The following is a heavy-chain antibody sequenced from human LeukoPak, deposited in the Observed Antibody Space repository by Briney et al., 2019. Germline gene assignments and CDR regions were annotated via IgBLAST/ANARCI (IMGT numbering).Heavy chain of an antibody. CDR3: ARAGYSSTDFDY. Sequence: SETLSLTCTVSGGSISSGGYYWSWIRQPPGKGLEWIGYIYHSGSTYYNPSLKSRVTISVDRSKNQFSLKLSSVTAADTAVYYCARAGYSSTDFDYWGQGTLVTVSS. J-gene: IGHJ4*02. V-gene: IGHV4-30-2*01. CDR1: GGSISSGGYY. CDR2: IYHSGST. D-gene: IGHD6-13*01.